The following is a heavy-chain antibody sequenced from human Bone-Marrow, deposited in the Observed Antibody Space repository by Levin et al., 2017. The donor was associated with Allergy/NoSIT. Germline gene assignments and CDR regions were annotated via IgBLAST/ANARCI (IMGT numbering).Heavy chain of an antibody. D-gene: IGHD2-2*01. CDR2: IYTSGST. CDR3: ARGFGVVPAAPLGGYYYYMDV. V-gene: IGHV4-61*02. Sequence: SETLSLTCTVSGGSISSGSYYWSWIRQPAGTGLEWIGRIYTSGSTNYNPSLKSRVTISVDTSKNQFSLKLSSVTAADTAVYYCARGFGVVPAAPLGGYYYYMDVWGKGTTVTVSS. CDR1: GGSISSGSYY. J-gene: IGHJ6*03.